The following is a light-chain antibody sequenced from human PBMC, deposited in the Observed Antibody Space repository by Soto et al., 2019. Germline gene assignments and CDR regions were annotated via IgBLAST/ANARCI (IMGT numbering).Light chain of an antibody. CDR3: QQYDNLPLT. CDR2: DAS. Sequence: DIPMTQSPSSLSASVGDRVTITCQASQDITTYLNWYQQKPGKAPKLLIYDASTLETGVPSRFTGGGSGTHFTFTISSLQPEDFATYYCQQYDNLPLTFGGGTKVEIK. V-gene: IGKV1-33*01. CDR1: QDITTY. J-gene: IGKJ4*01.